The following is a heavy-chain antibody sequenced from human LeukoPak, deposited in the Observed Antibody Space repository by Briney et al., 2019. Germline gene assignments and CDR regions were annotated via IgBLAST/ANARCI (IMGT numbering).Heavy chain of an antibody. Sequence: SGPALVKPTQTLTLTCTFSGFSLSTSGMCVSWIRQPPGKAPEWLARIDWDDDKYYSTSLKTRLTISKDTSKNQVVLTMTNMDPVDTATYYCAHELGYYYYMDVWGKGTTVTVSS. CDR2: IDWDDDK. D-gene: IGHD6-13*01. CDR1: GFSLSTSGMC. V-gene: IGHV2-70*11. J-gene: IGHJ6*03. CDR3: AHELGYYYYMDV.